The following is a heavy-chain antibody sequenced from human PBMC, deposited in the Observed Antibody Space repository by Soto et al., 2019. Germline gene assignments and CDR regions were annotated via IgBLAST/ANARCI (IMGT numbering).Heavy chain of an antibody. CDR2: INHSGST. CDR3: ASAYYFDY. Sequence: QVQLQQWGAGLLKPSETLSLTCAVYGGSFSGYYWSWIRQPPGKGLEWIGEINHSGSTNYNPSLKSRVTISVDTSKNQFSLKLSSVTAADTAVYYCASAYYFDYWGQGTLVTVSS. V-gene: IGHV4-34*01. J-gene: IGHJ4*02. CDR1: GGSFSGYY.